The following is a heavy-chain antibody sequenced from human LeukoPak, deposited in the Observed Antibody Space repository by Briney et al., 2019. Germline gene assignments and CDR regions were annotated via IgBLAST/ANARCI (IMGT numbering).Heavy chain of an antibody. D-gene: IGHD6-13*01. J-gene: IGHJ6*03. Sequence: PSETLSLTCAVYGGSFSGYYWSWIRQPPGKGLEWIGEINHSGSTNYNPSLKSRVTISVDTSKNQFSLKLSSVTAADTAVYYCARDRMRGSSWGYYYYYYMDVWGKGTTVTVSS. V-gene: IGHV4-34*01. CDR3: ARDRMRGSSWGYYYYYYMDV. CDR2: INHSGST. CDR1: GGSFSGYY.